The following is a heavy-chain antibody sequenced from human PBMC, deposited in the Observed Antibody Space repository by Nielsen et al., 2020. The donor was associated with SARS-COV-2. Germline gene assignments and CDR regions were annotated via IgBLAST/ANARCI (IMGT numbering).Heavy chain of an antibody. J-gene: IGHJ3*02. CDR2: IYYSGST. CDR3: ARSYYDILTGPLPGAFDI. D-gene: IGHD3-9*01. CDR1: GGSISSSSYY. V-gene: IGHV4-31*03. Sequence: SETLSLTCTVSGGSISSSSYYWGWIRQPPGKGLEWIGYIYYSGSTYYNPSLKSRVTISVDTSKNQFSLKLSSVTAADTAVYYCARSYYDILTGPLPGAFDIWGQGTMVTVSS.